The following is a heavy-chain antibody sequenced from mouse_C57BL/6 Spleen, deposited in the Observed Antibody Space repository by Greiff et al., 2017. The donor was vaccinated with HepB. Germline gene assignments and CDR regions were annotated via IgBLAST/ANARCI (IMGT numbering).Heavy chain of an antibody. CDR2: ISDGGSYT. J-gene: IGHJ4*01. D-gene: IGHD2-3*01. CDR1: GFTFSSYA. Sequence: EVKLMESGGGLVKPGGSLKLSCAASGFTFSSYAMSWVRQTPEKRLEWVATISDGGSYTYYPDNVKGRFTISRDNAKNNLYLQMSHLKSEDTAMYYCARDRDGQGAMDYWGQGTSVTVSS. CDR3: ARDRDGQGAMDY. V-gene: IGHV5-4*01.